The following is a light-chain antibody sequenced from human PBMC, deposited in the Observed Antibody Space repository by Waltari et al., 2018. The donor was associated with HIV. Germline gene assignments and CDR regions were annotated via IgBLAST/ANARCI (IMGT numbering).Light chain of an antibody. Sequence: QSALTQPASVSGSPGQSLTISCTGTSSDVGGYTYVSWYQQHPGKAPKLIIYEVSNRPSGVSNRFSGSKSGNTASLTISGLQAEDEADYYCSSYTSSSTPGVFGTGTKVTVL. CDR2: EVS. V-gene: IGLV2-14*01. CDR3: SSYTSSSTPGV. J-gene: IGLJ1*01. CDR1: SSDVGGYTY.